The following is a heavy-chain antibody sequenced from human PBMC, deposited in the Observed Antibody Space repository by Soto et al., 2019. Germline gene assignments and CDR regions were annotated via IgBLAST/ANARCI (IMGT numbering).Heavy chain of an antibody. CDR1: GFTFSSYG. J-gene: IGHJ4*02. CDR3: ARGHGSRVVVAATPFDY. D-gene: IGHD2-15*01. Sequence: GGSLRLSCAASGFTFSSYGMHWVRQAPGKGLEWVAVIWYDGSNKYYADSVKGRFTISRDNSKNTLYLQMNSLRAEDTAVYYCARGHGSRVVVAATPFDYWGQGTLVTVSS. V-gene: IGHV3-33*01. CDR2: IWYDGSNK.